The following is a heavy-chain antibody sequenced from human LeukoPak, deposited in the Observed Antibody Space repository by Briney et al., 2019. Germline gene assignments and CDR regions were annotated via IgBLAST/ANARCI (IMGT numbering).Heavy chain of an antibody. Sequence: TPSLTRNDSGGSISSGSYYWSWIQQPAGKGLEWIGRIYTSGSTIYNPSLKSRVTISVDTSKNQFSLELSSVTAAGTAVYYCARERWLQLDAFDIWGQGTMVTVSS. D-gene: IGHD5-24*01. V-gene: IGHV4-61*02. CDR1: GGSISSGSYY. J-gene: IGHJ3*02. CDR2: IYTSGST. CDR3: ARERWLQLDAFDI.